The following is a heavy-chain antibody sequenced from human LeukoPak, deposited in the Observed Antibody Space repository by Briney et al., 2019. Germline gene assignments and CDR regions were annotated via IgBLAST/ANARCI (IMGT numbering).Heavy chain of an antibody. J-gene: IGHJ2*01. CDR2: MYYSGST. CDR3: AKQGGGFWYFDL. Sequence: PSEILSPTCTVSGGFVSRDYWSWIRQPPGRGLEWVGYMYYSGSTNFNPSLKSQFTISVDTSKNQFSLKLSSVTAADTAVYYCAKQGGGFWYFDLWGRGTLVTVSS. CDR1: GGFVSRDY. V-gene: IGHV4-59*08. D-gene: IGHD6-25*01.